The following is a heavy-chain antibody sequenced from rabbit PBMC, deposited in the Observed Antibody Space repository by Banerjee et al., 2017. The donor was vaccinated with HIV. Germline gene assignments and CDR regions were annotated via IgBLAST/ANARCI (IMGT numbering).Heavy chain of an antibody. V-gene: IGHV1S40*01. CDR3: ARAERYYSYGDAGIAVATDSKYFNL. CDR2: IYAGSSGGT. J-gene: IGHJ4*01. D-gene: IGHD6-1*01. Sequence: QQLVESGGGLVKPGASLTLTCTASGFSFSSGYDMCWVRQAPGKGLEWIACIYAGSSGGTYYASWAKGRFTISKASSTTVTLQMTSLTVADTATYFCARAERYYSYGDAGIAVATDSKYFNLWGQGTLVTVS. CDR1: GFSFSSGYD.